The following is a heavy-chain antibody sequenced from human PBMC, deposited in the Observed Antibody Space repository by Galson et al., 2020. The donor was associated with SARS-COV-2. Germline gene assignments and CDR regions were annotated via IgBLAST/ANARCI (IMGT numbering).Heavy chain of an antibody. V-gene: IGHV1-18*01. CDR1: GYTFTSYG. D-gene: IGHD2-8*02. CDR3: ARDILDQSYWWCMLAPCSTYYGMDV. J-gene: IGHJ6*02. Sequence: ASVKVSCKASGYTFTSYGISWVRQAPGQGLEWMGWISAYNGNTNYAQKLQGRVTMTTDTSTSTAYMELRSLRSDDTAVYYCARDILDQSYWWCMLAPCSTYYGMDVWGQGTTVTVSS. CDR2: ISAYNGNT.